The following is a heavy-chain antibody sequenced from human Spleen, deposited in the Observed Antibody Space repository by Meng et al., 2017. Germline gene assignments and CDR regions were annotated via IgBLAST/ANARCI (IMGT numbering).Heavy chain of an antibody. CDR1: GYSFTSYW. CDR3: ARMIDYGDYFELTRYFDL. V-gene: IGHV5-51*01. D-gene: IGHD4-17*01. J-gene: IGHJ2*01. CDR2: IYPGDSDT. Sequence: GESLKISCKGSGYSFTSYWIGWVRQMPGKGLEWMGIIYPGDSDTRYSPSFQGQVTISADKSISTAYLQWRSLKASDTAMYYCARMIDYGDYFELTRYFDLWGRGTLVTVSS.